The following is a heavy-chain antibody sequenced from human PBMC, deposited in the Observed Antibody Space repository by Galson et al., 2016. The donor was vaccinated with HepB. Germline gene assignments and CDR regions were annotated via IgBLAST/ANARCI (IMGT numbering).Heavy chain of an antibody. Sequence: SLRLSCAASGFTFSGYAMHWVRQAPGEGLEWVAVIWYDGSNKYYGDSVKGRFTISRDNAKNTLYLQMNSLRAEDTAFYYCATVSGPLDYWGQGTLVTVSS. CDR1: GFTFSGYA. CDR3: ATVSGPLDY. V-gene: IGHV3-33*03. D-gene: IGHD3-16*01. CDR2: IWYDGSNK. J-gene: IGHJ4*02.